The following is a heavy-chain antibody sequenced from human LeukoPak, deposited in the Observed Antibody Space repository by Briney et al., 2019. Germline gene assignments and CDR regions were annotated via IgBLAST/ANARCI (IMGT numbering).Heavy chain of an antibody. V-gene: IGHV4-30-4*08. CDR3: ARENKVTFYGMDV. Sequence: SQTLSLTCTVSSGSISSGDYYWSWIRQPPGTGLEWIGYTYYTGTTYYNPSLKSRVTISVDTSKNQFSLNLTSVTAADTAVYYCARENKVTFYGMDVWGKGTTVTV. D-gene: IGHD2-21*02. CDR1: SGSISSGDYY. CDR2: TYYTGTT. J-gene: IGHJ6*04.